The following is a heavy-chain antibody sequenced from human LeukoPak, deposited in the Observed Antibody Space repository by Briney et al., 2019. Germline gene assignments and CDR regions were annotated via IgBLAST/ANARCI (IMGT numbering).Heavy chain of an antibody. CDR2: IKQDGSEK. Sequence: GGSLRLSCAASGFTFSNYWMSWVRQAPWKGLEWVANIKQDGSEKYYVDSVKGRFTISRDNAKNSLYLQMNSLRAEDTAVYYCARDPQRGWFDPWGQGTLVTVSS. CDR3: ARDPQRGWFDP. CDR1: GFTFSNYW. V-gene: IGHV3-7*01. J-gene: IGHJ5*02.